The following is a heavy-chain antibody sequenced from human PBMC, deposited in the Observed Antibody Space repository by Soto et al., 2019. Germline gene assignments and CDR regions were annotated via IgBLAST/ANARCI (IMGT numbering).Heavy chain of an antibody. CDR3: ARDQPGYSYGYGLGY. Sequence: GGSLRLSCAASGFTFGSYSMNWVRQAPGKGLEWVSSISSSSSYIYYADSVKGRFTISRDNAKNSLYLQTNSLRAEDTAVYYCARDQPGYSYGYGLGYWGQGTLVTVSS. V-gene: IGHV3-21*01. J-gene: IGHJ4*02. D-gene: IGHD5-18*01. CDR1: GFTFGSYS. CDR2: ISSSSSYI.